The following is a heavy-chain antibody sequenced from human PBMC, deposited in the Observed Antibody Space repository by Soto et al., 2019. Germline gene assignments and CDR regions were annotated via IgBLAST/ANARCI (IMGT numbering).Heavy chain of an antibody. V-gene: IGHV1-69*02. Sequence: QVQLVQSGAEVKKPGSSVKVSCKASGGTFSSYTISWVRQAPGQGLEWMGRIIPFLGIAHYAQKFQGRVTITAEKSRSTAYMELSSLRSEDTAVYYCARVYPAEGCDGMDVWGQGTTVTVSS. J-gene: IGHJ6*02. CDR2: IIPFLGIA. CDR3: ARVYPAEGCDGMDV. CDR1: GGTFSSYT.